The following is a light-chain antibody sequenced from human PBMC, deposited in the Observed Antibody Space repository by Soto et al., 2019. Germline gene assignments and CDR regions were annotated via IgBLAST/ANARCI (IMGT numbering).Light chain of an antibody. CDR2: AAS. CDR1: QGINSY. J-gene: IGKJ3*01. Sequence: DIQLTQSPSFLSASVGDRVTITCRASQGINSYLGWYQQKPGKAPKLLIYAASTLQSGVPSRFSGSGSGTEFTLTISSLQPEDFATYYCQQLKSYPITFGPGTKSGY. CDR3: QQLKSYPIT. V-gene: IGKV1-9*01.